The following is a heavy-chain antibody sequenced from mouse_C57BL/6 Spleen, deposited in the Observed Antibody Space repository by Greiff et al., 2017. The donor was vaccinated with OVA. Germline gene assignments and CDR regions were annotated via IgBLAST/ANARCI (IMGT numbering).Heavy chain of an antibody. J-gene: IGHJ4*01. CDR3: ARGGSNYEGAMDY. CDR2: IDPSDSET. CDR1: GYTFTSYW. V-gene: IGHV1-52*01. Sequence: QVQLQQPGAELVRPGSSVKLSCKASGYTFTSYWMHWVKQRPIQGLEWIGNIDPSDSETHYNQKFKDKATLTVDKSSSTAYMQLSSLTSEDSAVYYCARGGSNYEGAMDYWGQGTSVTVSS. D-gene: IGHD2-5*01.